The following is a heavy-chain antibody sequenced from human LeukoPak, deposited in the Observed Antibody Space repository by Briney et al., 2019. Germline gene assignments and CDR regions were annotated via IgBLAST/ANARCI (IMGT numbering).Heavy chain of an antibody. CDR1: GFTFSSYA. V-gene: IGHV3-23*01. D-gene: IGHD3-22*01. CDR2: ISGSGGST. Sequence: GGSLRLSCAASGFTFSSYAMSWVRQAPGKGLEWVSAISGSGGSTYYADSVKGRFTISRDNSKNTLYLQMNSLRAEVTAVYYSAKYPGNYYDSSGYYYGPYYFDYWDQGTLVTVSS. CDR3: AKYPGNYYDSSGYYYGPYYFDY. J-gene: IGHJ4*02.